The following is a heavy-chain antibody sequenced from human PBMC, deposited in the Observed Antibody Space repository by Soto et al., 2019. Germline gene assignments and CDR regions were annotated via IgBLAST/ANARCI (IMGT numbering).Heavy chain of an antibody. CDR2: IYYSGST. CDR1: GGSLSGGDYY. V-gene: IGHV4-30-4*01. D-gene: IGHD5-12*01. J-gene: IGHJ4*02. CDR3: ARVRYSGYDRDFDY. Sequence: PSETLSLTCTVSGGSLSGGDYYWSWIRQPPGKGLEWIGYIYYSGSTYYNPSLMSRLTISVDTSKNQFSLKLSSVTAADTAVYYCARVRYSGYDRDFDYWGQGTLVTVSS.